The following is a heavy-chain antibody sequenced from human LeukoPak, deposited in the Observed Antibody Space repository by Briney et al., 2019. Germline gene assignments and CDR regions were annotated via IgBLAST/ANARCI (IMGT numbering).Heavy chain of an antibody. CDR1: GYSFTTHW. CDR3: VRHGDSYDSPYDY. D-gene: IGHD5-12*01. Sequence: GESLKISCKASGYSFTTHWIGWVRQMPGKGLEWMGIIYPGDSDTRHSPSFQGHVTISADKSISTAYLQWSSLKASDTAMYFCVRHGDSYDSPYDYWGQGTLVTVSS. J-gene: IGHJ4*02. CDR2: IYPGDSDT. V-gene: IGHV5-51*01.